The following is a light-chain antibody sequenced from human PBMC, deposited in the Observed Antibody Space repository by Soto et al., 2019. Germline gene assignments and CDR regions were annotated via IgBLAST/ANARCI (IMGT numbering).Light chain of an antibody. CDR1: QSVVSNY. Sequence: EIVLTQSPGTLSLSPGERATLSCRASQSVVSNYLAWYQQKPGQAPRLLIYGAASSATGIPARFSGSGSGTDFSIPISRLEPEDFAVYYCQQYGSSPLFTFGPGTKVDIK. V-gene: IGKV3-20*01. J-gene: IGKJ3*01. CDR3: QQYGSSPLFT. CDR2: GAA.